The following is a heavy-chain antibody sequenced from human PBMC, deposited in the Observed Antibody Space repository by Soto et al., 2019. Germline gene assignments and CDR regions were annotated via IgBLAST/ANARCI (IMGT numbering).Heavy chain of an antibody. Sequence: QVQLQESGPGLVKPSETLSLTCTVSGGSVTSGSYYWSWIRQPPGKGLEWIGYIYYSGSTNYNPSLKSRVXXSXDXYKNQISLKLSAVTAADTAVYYCARDQGIAVAVFDYWGQGTLVTVSS. CDR2: IYYSGST. J-gene: IGHJ4*02. CDR1: GGSVTSGSYY. V-gene: IGHV4-61*01. CDR3: ARDQGIAVAVFDY. D-gene: IGHD6-19*01.